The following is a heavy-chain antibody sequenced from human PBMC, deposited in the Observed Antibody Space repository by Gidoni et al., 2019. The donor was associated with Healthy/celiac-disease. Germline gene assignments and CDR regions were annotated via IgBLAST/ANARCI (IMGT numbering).Heavy chain of an antibody. D-gene: IGHD6-13*01. Sequence: QLQLQESGPGLVKPSETLSLTCTVSGGSISSSSYYWGWIRQPRGKGLEWIGSIYYRGSTYYNPSLKSRVTISVDTSKNQFSLKLSSVTAADTAVYYCARQAAADPGYFDYWGQGTLVTVSS. CDR1: GGSISSSSYY. J-gene: IGHJ4*02. CDR2: IYYRGST. V-gene: IGHV4-39*01. CDR3: ARQAAADPGYFDY.